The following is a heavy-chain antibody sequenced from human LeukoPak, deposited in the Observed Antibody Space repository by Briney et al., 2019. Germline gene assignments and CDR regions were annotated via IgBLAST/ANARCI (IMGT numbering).Heavy chain of an antibody. Sequence: ASVKVSCKASGGTFSSYAISWVRQAPGQGLEWMGRIIPILGIANYAQKFQGRVTITADKSTSTAYMELSSLRSEDTAVYYCARGAQYYDFWSGYYTCWFDPWGQGTLVTVSS. D-gene: IGHD3-3*01. CDR2: IIPILGIA. CDR3: ARGAQYYDFWSGYYTCWFDP. J-gene: IGHJ5*02. V-gene: IGHV1-69*04. CDR1: GGTFSSYA.